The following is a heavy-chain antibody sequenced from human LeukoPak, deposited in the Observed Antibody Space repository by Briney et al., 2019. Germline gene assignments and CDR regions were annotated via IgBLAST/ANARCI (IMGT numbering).Heavy chain of an antibody. Sequence: PGGSLRPSCAASGFTFSNYWMSWVRQAPEKGLEWVANIKPDGSETYSVDSVKGRFTISRDNAKNSLYLQMNSLRAEDTAVYYCARTLRFFRFLDVWGQGTTVTVSS. J-gene: IGHJ6*02. V-gene: IGHV3-7*03. D-gene: IGHD3-3*01. CDR2: IKPDGSET. CDR3: ARTLRFFRFLDV. CDR1: GFTFSNYW.